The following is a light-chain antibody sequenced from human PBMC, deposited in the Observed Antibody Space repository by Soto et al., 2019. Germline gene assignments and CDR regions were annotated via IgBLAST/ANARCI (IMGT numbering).Light chain of an antibody. J-gene: IGKJ2*01. CDR3: QQYDSWPPSYT. CDR2: GAS. Sequence: EIVMTQSPATLSVSLGDRATLSCRASQSVGRYLAWYQQKPGQAPRLLIYGASTRATGIPARFSGSGSETDFTLTISSLQSEDFAVYYCQQYDSWPPSYTFGQGTKLEIK. CDR1: QSVGRY. V-gene: IGKV3-15*01.